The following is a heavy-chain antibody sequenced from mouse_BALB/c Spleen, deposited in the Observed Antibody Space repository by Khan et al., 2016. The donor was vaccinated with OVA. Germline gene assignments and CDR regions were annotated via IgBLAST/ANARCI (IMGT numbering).Heavy chain of an antibody. CDR1: GDSITSGY. CDR2: MIYSGYT. V-gene: IGHV3-8*02. CDR3: ARSTYRYAFAY. D-gene: IGHD2-14*01. J-gene: IGHJ3*01. Sequence: EVQLQESGPSLVQPSQTLSLTCSVTGDSITSGYWSWIRKFPGNKLEYMGYMIYSGYTYYNPSLKSRISFPQHTSKNQYYLQLNSGTTEDTATYYCARSTYRYAFAYWGQGTLVTVSA.